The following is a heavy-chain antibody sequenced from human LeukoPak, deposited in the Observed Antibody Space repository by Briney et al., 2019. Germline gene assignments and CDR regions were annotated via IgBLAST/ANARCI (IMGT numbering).Heavy chain of an antibody. CDR2: INHDGSNR. CDR1: GFTFSGYW. CDR3: ARAARKWAIDY. J-gene: IGHJ4*02. D-gene: IGHD2-8*01. Sequence: GGSLRLSCAASGFTFSGYWMHWVRQAPGKGLVWVSLINHDGSNRNYADSVRGRFTISRDNAKNTLYLQMNSLRAEDTAVYFCARAARKWAIDYWGQGNPVTVSS. V-gene: IGHV3-74*01.